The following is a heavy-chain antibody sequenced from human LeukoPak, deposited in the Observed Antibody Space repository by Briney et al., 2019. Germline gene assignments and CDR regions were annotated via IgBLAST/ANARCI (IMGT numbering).Heavy chain of an antibody. CDR3: AKEARISSTSPPFDY. V-gene: IGHV3-23*01. J-gene: IGHJ4*02. CDR1: GFTFSSYA. D-gene: IGHD2-2*01. Sequence: GGSLRLSYAASGFTFSSYAMGWVRQAPGKGLEWVSGTSGSGGSTYYADSVKGRFTISRDNSKNTLYLQMNSLRAEDTAVYYCAKEARISSTSPPFDYWGQGTLVTVSS. CDR2: TSGSGGST.